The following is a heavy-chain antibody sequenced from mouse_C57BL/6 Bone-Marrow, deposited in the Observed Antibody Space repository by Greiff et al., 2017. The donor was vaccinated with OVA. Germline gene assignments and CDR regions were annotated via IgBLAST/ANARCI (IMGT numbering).Heavy chain of an antibody. CDR1: GYSITSGYY. V-gene: IGHV3-6*01. Sequence: VQLKESGPGLVKPSQSLSLTCSVTGYSITSGYYWNWIRQFPGNKLEWMGYISYDGSNNYNPSLKNRISITRDTSKNQFFLKLNSVTTEDTATYYCARNLCHWGQGTTLTVSS. CDR2: ISYDGSN. J-gene: IGHJ2*01. D-gene: IGHD6-5*01. CDR3: ARNLCH.